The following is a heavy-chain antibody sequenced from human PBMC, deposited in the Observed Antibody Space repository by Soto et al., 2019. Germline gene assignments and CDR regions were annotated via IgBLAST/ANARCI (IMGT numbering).Heavy chain of an antibody. Sequence: GESLKISCKGSGYSFTSYWIGWVRQMPGKGLEWMGIIYPGDSDTRYSPSFQGQVTISADKSITTAYLQWSSLKASDTAMYYCARERAYSYGSGSYPGEWGQGTLVTVSS. CDR1: GYSFTSYW. CDR3: ARERAYSYGSGSYPGE. V-gene: IGHV5-51*01. D-gene: IGHD3-10*01. CDR2: IYPGDSDT. J-gene: IGHJ4*02.